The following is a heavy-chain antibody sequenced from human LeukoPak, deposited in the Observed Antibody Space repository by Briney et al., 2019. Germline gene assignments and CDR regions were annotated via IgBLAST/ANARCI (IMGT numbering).Heavy chain of an antibody. CDR1: GFTFSSYA. CDR2: ISGSGGST. V-gene: IGHV3-23*01. J-gene: IGHJ4*02. Sequence: PGGSLRLSCAASGFTFSSYAMSWVRQAPGKGLEWVSAISGSGGSTYYADSVKGRFTISRDNSKNTLYLQMSSLRAEDTAVYYCAKDTGGARYDFWSGLYYFDYWGQGTLVTVSS. D-gene: IGHD3-3*01. CDR3: AKDTGGARYDFWSGLYYFDY.